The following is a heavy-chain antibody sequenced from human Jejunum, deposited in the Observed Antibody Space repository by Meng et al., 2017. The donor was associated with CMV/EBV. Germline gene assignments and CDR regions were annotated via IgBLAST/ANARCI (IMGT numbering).Heavy chain of an antibody. J-gene: IGHJ4*02. V-gene: IGHV5-51*01. Sequence: KGFGYRVNNYWLGWVRQMPGKGLEWMGIIYPEDSDTRYSPSFQGQVTFSADKSINTAYLEWSSLKASDTAMYFCARDSGITETAPDFWGQGTLVTVSS. CDR2: IYPEDSDT. CDR1: GYRVNNYW. CDR3: ARDSGITETAPDF. D-gene: IGHD6-13*01.